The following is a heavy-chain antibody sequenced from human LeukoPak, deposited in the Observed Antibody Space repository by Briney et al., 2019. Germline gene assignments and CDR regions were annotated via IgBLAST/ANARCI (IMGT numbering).Heavy chain of an antibody. CDR1: GYTFTNYG. J-gene: IGHJ5*02. Sequence: GASVRVSCKASGYTFTNYGISWVRQAPGQGLEWMGWISGYTDNTNYAQKLQGRVTMATDTSSSTAYMELRSLRSDDTAVYYCARTRGYSGYDLSWFDPWGQGTLVTVSS. V-gene: IGHV1-18*01. CDR2: ISGYTDNT. D-gene: IGHD5-12*01. CDR3: ARTRGYSGYDLSWFDP.